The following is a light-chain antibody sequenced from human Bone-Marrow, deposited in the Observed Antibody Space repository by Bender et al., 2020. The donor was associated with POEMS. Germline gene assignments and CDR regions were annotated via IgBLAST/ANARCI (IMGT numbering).Light chain of an antibody. V-gene: IGLV2-14*03. CDR2: DVS. J-gene: IGLJ2*01. Sequence: QSALTQSASVSGSPGQSITISCTGSSSDVGGYNYVSWYQQFPGEVPKLVIYDVSDRPSGVSNRFSGSKTGNTASLTISGPQAEDEADYYCCSYTRSDTALFGGGTKLTVL. CDR3: CSYTRSDTAL. CDR1: SSDVGGYNY.